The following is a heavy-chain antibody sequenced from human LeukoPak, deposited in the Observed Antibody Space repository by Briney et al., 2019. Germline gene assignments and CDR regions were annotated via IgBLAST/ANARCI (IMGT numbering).Heavy chain of an antibody. CDR1: GFTFSTFW. Sequence: GGSLRLSCVGTGFTFSTFWMSWVRQAPGKGLEWVATIKQDGSEKYYVDSVRGRFTVSRDNAKNSLHLQMNSLRAEDTAVYYCARNENSGWGYFDYWGQGTLVTVSS. CDR2: IKQDGSEK. V-gene: IGHV3-7*03. CDR3: ARNENSGWGYFDY. D-gene: IGHD5-12*01. J-gene: IGHJ4*02.